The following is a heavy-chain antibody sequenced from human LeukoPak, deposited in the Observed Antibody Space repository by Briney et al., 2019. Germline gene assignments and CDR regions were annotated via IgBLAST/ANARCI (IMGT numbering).Heavy chain of an antibody. CDR2: IYYTRST. D-gene: IGHD3-9*01. CDR3: ARVRYSDVLTGYYGDGYFDY. J-gene: IGHJ4*02. Sequence: SETLSLTCSVSNDSIRNYYWSWIRQPPGKGLEWIGYIYYTRSTHYNPSLKSRVTISVDTSKNQFSLKLSSVTAADTAVYYCARVRYSDVLTGYYGDGYFDYWGQGTLVTVSS. V-gene: IGHV4-59*01. CDR1: NDSIRNYY.